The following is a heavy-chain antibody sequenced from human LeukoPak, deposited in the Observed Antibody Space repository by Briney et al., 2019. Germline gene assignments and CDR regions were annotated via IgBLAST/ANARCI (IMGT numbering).Heavy chain of an antibody. D-gene: IGHD3-3*01. J-gene: IGHJ5*02. CDR3: ATESASTICGVVFHYFDP. CDR1: ADTLSGDD. Sequence: ASVKVSCKSSADTLSGDDVHWVRQAPRQGLEWLGWMSPNDGFTGYAQDFQGRLTMTTDTTINTAFMELSSLKSEDTAVYYCATESASTICGVVFHYFDPWGQGTLGTVSS. CDR2: MSPNDGFT. V-gene: IGHV1-8*01.